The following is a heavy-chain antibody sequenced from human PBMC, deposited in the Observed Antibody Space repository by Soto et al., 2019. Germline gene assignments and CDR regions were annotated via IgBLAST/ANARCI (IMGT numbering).Heavy chain of an antibody. CDR3: ARGQREGWFGP. V-gene: IGHV1-2*02. CDR1: GSSITGYY. CDR2: INPNSGAT. Sequence: EAAVKLSCKAAGSSITGYYMHSVRQVPRQGLEWMGWINPNSGATNYAQKFQGRVTMTRDTSISTAYMELSRLRSDDTAVYSCARGQREGWFGPWGQESLGTIYS. J-gene: IGHJ5*02. D-gene: IGHD5-12*01.